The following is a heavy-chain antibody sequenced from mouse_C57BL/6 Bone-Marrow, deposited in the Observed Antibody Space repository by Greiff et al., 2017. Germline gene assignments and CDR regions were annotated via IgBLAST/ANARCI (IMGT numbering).Heavy chain of an antibody. V-gene: IGHV1-54*01. J-gene: IGHJ3*01. CDR1: GYAFTNYL. Sequence: QVQLKQSGAELVRPGTSVKVSCKASGYAFTNYLIEWVKQRPGQGLEWIGVINPGSGGTNYNEKFKGKATLTADKSSSTAYMQLSSLTSEDSAVSFCARSKSGDSWVAYWGQGTLVTVSA. CDR2: INPGSGGT. CDR3: ARSKSGDSWVAY. D-gene: IGHD3-3*01.